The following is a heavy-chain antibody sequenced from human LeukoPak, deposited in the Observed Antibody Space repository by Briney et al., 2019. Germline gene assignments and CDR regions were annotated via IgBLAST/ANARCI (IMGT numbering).Heavy chain of an antibody. CDR2: INSDGSST. Sequence: GGSLRLSCAASGFTFSSYWMHWVRQAPGKGLVWVSRINSDGSSTSYADSVKGRFTISRDNAKNTLYLQMNSLRAEDTAVYYCARDQRYSSSWYEFSYYYYYYMDVWGKGTTVTVSS. CDR3: ARDQRYSSSWYEFSYYYYYYMDV. CDR1: GFTFSSYW. D-gene: IGHD6-13*01. J-gene: IGHJ6*03. V-gene: IGHV3-74*01.